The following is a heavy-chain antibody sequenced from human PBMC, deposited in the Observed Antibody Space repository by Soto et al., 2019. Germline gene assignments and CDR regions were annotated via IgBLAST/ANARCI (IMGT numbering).Heavy chain of an antibody. CDR1: GYTFTSYY. D-gene: IGHD2-2*01. CDR2: INPSGGST. Sequence: GASVKVSCKVSGYTFTSYYMHWVRQAPGQGLEWMGIINPSGGSTSYAQKFQGRVTMTRDTSTSTVYMELSSLRSEDTAVYYCARGGPYCSSTSCHESTYYYYGMDVWGQGTTVTVSS. J-gene: IGHJ6*02. V-gene: IGHV1-46*01. CDR3: ARGGPYCSSTSCHESTYYYYGMDV.